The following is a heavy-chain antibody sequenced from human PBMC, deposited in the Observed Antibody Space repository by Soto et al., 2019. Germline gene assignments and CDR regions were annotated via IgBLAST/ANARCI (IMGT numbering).Heavy chain of an antibody. CDR1: GGSISSDY. V-gene: IGHV4-59*01. J-gene: IGHJ3*02. CDR3: ARAQGYCISTSCYFDAFDI. Sequence: SETLSLTCTVSGGSISSDYWSWIRQPPGKGLEWIGYIYSSGDTNYHPSLKSRVTISVATSKNQFSLRLSSVTAADTAVYYCARAQGYCISTSCYFDAFDIWGQGTMVTVS. D-gene: IGHD2-2*01. CDR2: IYSSGDT.